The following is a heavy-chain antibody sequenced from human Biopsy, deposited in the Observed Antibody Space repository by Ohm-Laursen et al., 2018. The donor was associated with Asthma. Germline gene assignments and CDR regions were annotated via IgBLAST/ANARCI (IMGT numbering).Heavy chain of an antibody. V-gene: IGHV3-7*01. D-gene: IGHD3-3*02. Sequence: SLRLSCAAPGFTFGDYWMSWVRQVPGKGLEWVANIKHDGSEKNHVDSLKGRFTISRDNAKNSLYLQMNSLRAEDTAVYYCARTFHFWSPYHAEHYQLWGQGTLVTVSS. CDR3: ARTFHFWSPYHAEHYQL. CDR2: IKHDGSEK. J-gene: IGHJ1*01. CDR1: GFTFGDYW.